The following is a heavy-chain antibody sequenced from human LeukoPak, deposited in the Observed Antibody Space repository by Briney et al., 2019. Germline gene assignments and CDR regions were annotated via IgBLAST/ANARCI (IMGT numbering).Heavy chain of an antibody. V-gene: IGHV4-61*03. CDR1: GGAISSDNYY. CDR2: IYYRGNT. D-gene: IGHD2-21*01. Sequence: SDTLSLTCTVSGGAISSDNYYWSWIRQPPGKALEWIGYIYYRGNTNYNPSLRSRVTASVDTSKNHFSLELDSVTPADAAVYYCAREGRIVGAQYFDLWGRGTLVTVSS. J-gene: IGHJ2*01. CDR3: AREGRIVGAQYFDL.